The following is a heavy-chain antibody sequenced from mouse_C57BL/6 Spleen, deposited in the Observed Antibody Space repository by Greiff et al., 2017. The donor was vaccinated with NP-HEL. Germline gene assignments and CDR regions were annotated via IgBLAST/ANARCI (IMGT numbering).Heavy chain of an antibody. V-gene: IGHV1-82*01. CDR1: GYAFSSSW. CDR2: IYPGDGDT. D-gene: IGHD2-2*01. J-gene: IGHJ3*01. Sequence: VQLQQSGPELVKPGASVKISCKASGYAFSSSWMNWVKQRPGKGLEWIGRIYPGDGDTNYNGKFKGKATLTADKSSSTAYMQLSSLASEDSAVYLCAMEVTRGFAYWGQGTLVTVSA. CDR3: AMEVTRGFAY.